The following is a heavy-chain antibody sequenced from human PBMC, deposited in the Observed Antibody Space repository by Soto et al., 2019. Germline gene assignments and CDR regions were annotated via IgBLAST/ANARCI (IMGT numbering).Heavy chain of an antibody. CDR2: ISYDGSNK. V-gene: IGHV3-30*18. D-gene: IGHD6-13*01. Sequence: GGSLRLACAASGFTFSSYGMHWVRQAPGKGLEWVAVISYDGSNKYYADSVKGRFTISRDNSKNTLYLQMNSLRAEDTAVYYCAKGAAAGSDYYYYVMDFWGQGSTVTVSS. CDR1: GFTFSSYG. CDR3: AKGAAAGSDYYYYVMDF. J-gene: IGHJ6*02.